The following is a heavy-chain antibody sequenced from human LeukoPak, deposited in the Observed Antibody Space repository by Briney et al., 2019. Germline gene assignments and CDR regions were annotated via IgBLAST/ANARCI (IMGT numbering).Heavy chain of an antibody. CDR2: ISYDGSNK. J-gene: IGHJ4*02. CDR1: GFTFSSYG. V-gene: IGHV3-30*03. D-gene: IGHD3-16*01. CDR3: ASQGVDY. Sequence: GGSLRLSCAASGFTFSSYGMHWVRQAPGKGLEWVAVISYDGSNKYYADSVKGRFTISRDNSKNTLYLQMNSLRAEDTAVYYCASQGVDYWGQGTLVTVSP.